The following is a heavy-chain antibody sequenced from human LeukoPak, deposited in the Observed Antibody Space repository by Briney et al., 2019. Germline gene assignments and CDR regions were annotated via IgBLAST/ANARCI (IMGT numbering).Heavy chain of an antibody. D-gene: IGHD3-10*01. CDR2: IDTTTGNP. CDR1: GYPLRAHF. Sequence: GASVKVSCKASGYPLRAHFLNWVRQAPGQGLEWMGNIDTTTGNPRYAQDFTGRFVFSLDTTVSTAYLQITSLKADDTAAYYCVRGTPTPGMDYWGQGTQVTVSS. CDR3: VRGTPTPGMDY. V-gene: IGHV7-4-1*02. J-gene: IGHJ4*02.